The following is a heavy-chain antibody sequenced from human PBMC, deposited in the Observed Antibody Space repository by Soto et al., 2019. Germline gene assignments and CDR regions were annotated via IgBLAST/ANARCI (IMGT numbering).Heavy chain of an antibody. Sequence: SETLSLTCAVSGGSISSGGYSWSWIRQPPGKGLEWIGYIYHSGSTYYNPSLKSRVTISVDRSKNQFSLKLSSVTAADTAVYYCARDRCGAGSYYGDPCYFDYWGQGTLVTVSS. V-gene: IGHV4-30-2*01. CDR2: IYHSGST. CDR3: ARDRCGAGSYYGDPCYFDY. CDR1: GGSISSGGYS. J-gene: IGHJ4*02. D-gene: IGHD1-26*01.